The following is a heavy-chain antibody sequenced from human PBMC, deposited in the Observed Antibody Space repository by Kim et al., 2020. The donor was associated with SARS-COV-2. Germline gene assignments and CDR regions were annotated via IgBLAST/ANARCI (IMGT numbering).Heavy chain of an antibody. Sequence: ASVKVSCKASGYTFTSYGISWVRQAPGQGLEWMGWISAYNGNTNYAQKFQGRVTMTTDTSTSTAYMELRSLRSDDTAVYYCARDRCSSTSCHTYFSGYDSQADYWGQGTLVTVSS. CDR1: GYTFTSYG. D-gene: IGHD2-2*02. CDR3: ARDRCSSTSCHTYFSGYDSQADY. CDR2: ISAYNGNT. J-gene: IGHJ4*02. V-gene: IGHV1-18*01.